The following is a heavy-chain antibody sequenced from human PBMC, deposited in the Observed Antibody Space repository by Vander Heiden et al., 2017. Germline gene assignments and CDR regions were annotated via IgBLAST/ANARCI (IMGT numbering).Heavy chain of an antibody. J-gene: IGHJ4*02. D-gene: IGHD1-1*01. CDR3: ARDLEGVPRAESIGY. CDR1: GYTFTGYY. V-gene: IGHV1-2*06. Sequence: QVQLVQSGAEVKKPGASVKVSCKASGYTFTGYYMHWVRQAPGQGLEWMGRINPNSGGTNYAQKLQGRVTMTRDTSISTAYMELSRLRSDDTAVYYCARDLEGVPRAESIGYWGQGTLVTVSS. CDR2: INPNSGGT.